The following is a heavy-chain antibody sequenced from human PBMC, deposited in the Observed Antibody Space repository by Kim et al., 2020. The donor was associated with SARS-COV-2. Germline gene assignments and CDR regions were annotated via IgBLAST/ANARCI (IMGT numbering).Heavy chain of an antibody. CDR1: GFTFSDYY. CDR2: ISSSGSTI. D-gene: IGHD2-15*01. Sequence: GGSLRLSCAASGFTFSDYYMSWIRQAPGKGLEWVSYISSSGSTIYYADSVKGRFTISRDNAKNSLYLQMNSLRAEDTAVYYCARDRCSGGSCYSDPYYYYGMDVWGQGTTVTVSS. CDR3: ARDRCSGGSCYSDPYYYYGMDV. J-gene: IGHJ6*02. V-gene: IGHV3-11*01.